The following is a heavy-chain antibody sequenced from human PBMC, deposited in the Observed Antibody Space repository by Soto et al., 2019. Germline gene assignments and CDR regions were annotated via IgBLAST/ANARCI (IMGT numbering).Heavy chain of an antibody. CDR3: ARLLWFGELFPDGFDY. CDR1: GGSISSYY. J-gene: IGHJ4*02. V-gene: IGHV4-59*08. D-gene: IGHD3-10*01. Sequence: PSETLSLTCTVSGGSISSYYWSWIRQPPGKGLEWIGYIYYSGSTNYNPSLKSRVTISVDTSKNQFSLKLSSVTAADTAVYYFARLLWFGELFPDGFDYWGQGTLVTVSS. CDR2: IYYSGST.